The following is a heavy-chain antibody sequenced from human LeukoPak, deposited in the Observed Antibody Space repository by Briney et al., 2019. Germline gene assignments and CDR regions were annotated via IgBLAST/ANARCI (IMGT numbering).Heavy chain of an antibody. Sequence: SETLSLTCTVSGGSISSGGYYWSWIRQPPGKGLEWIGYIYYSGSTNYYPSLKSRVTVSVDTSKNQFSLKLSSVTAADTAVYYCARSAGYYFDYWGQGTLVTVSS. CDR2: IYYSGST. V-gene: IGHV4-61*08. D-gene: IGHD1-14*01. CDR3: ARSAGYYFDY. CDR1: GGSISSGGYY. J-gene: IGHJ4*02.